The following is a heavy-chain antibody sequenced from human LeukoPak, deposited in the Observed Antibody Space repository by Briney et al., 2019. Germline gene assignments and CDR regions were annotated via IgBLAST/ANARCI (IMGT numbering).Heavy chain of an antibody. J-gene: IGHJ6*02. CDR2: INPNSGGT. CDR3: ATLVLRYFDWPRNYGMDV. CDR1: GYTFTGYY. D-gene: IGHD3-9*01. V-gene: IGHV1-2*02. Sequence: ASVKVSCKASGYTFTGYYMHWVRQAPGQGLEWMGWINPNSGGTNYAQKFQGRVTMTRDTSISTAYMELSRLRSDDTAVYYCATLVLRYFDWPRNYGMDVWGQGTTVTVSS.